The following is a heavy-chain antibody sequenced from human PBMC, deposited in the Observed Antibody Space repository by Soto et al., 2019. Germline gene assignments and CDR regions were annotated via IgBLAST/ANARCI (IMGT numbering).Heavy chain of an antibody. J-gene: IGHJ3*02. D-gene: IGHD4-17*01. CDR2: ISYDGNKK. CDR1: GFTFSYYS. CDR3: ARDGSPYGEPHDAFDI. V-gene: IGHV3-30-3*01. Sequence: PGGSLRLSCAASGFTFSYYSLHWVRQAPGKGLQWVALISYDGNKKDYADSVNGRFSVSRDNSRNTLYLQVNSPRPEDTAVYYCARDGSPYGEPHDAFDIWGQGTLVTVSS.